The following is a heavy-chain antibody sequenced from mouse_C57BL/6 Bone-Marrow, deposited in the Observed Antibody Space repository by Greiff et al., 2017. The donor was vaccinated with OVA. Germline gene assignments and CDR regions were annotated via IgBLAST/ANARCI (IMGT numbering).Heavy chain of an antibody. CDR2: IWWDNDK. CDR3: ARIGGGVTTGDDFDY. Sequence: QVQLKVSGPGILQPSQTLSLTCSFSGFSLSTFGMGVGWIRQPSGKGLEWLAHIWWDNDKYYNPALKSRLTFSKDTSKNQVFLKIAIVDTADTATYYWARIGGGVTTGDDFDYWGQGTTLTVSS. CDR1: GFSLSTFGMG. J-gene: IGHJ2*01. V-gene: IGHV8-8*01. D-gene: IGHD2-2*01.